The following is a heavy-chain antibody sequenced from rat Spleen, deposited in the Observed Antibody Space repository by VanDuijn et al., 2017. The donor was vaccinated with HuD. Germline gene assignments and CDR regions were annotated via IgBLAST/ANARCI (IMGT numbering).Heavy chain of an antibody. Sequence: EVQVEESGGGLVQPGRSLDLSCAASGFSFSDYGMAWVRQAQAKGLEWVASINYDGRSAYYRDSVKGRFTISRDNAEGTLYLQMGSLRSEDTATYCCARRYYGYGDYWGQGVMVTVSS. CDR1: GFSFSDYG. J-gene: IGHJ2*01. V-gene: IGHV5-29*01. D-gene: IGHD1-6*01. CDR2: INYDGRSA. CDR3: ARRYYGYGDY.